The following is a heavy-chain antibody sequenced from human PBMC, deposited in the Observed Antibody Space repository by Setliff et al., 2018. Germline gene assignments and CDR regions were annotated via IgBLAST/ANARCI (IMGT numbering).Heavy chain of an antibody. Sequence: GGSLTLSCAASGFTFSGSAMYWVRQASGKGLEWVGRIRSKSDSYATIYAASVRGRFTISRDDSKNTAYLQMNSLKTEDTAVYYCAAAPAGSDVFDMWGQGTMVTVSS. V-gene: IGHV3-73*01. D-gene: IGHD6-13*01. CDR3: AAAPAGSDVFDM. J-gene: IGHJ3*02. CDR2: IRSKSDSYAT. CDR1: GFTFSGSA.